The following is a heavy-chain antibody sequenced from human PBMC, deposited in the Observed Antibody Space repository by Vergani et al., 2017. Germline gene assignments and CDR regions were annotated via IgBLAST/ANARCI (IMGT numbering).Heavy chain of an antibody. J-gene: IGHJ4*02. CDR1: GFTFSSYA. Sequence: EVQLVESGGGLVQPGGSLRLSCAASGFTFSSYAMSWVRQAPGKGLEWVSAISGSGGSTYYADSVKGRFTISRDNSKNTLYLQMNSLRAEDTAVYYCAKDAVSGPVLRFLEWLLYFDYWGQGTLVTVSS. D-gene: IGHD3-3*01. CDR2: ISGSGGST. V-gene: IGHV3-23*04. CDR3: AKDAVSGPVLRFLEWLLYFDY.